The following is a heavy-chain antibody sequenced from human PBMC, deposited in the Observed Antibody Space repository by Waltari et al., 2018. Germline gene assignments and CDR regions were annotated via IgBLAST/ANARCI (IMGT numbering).Heavy chain of an antibody. D-gene: IGHD1-26*01. Sequence: EVQLVESGGGLVQPGGSLRLSCAASGFTFSNYWMAGVRQAPGRGLEWVAKITQDGSEKNCVDSVRGRFTISRDNAKNSLYLQMSSLRAEDTAVYYCARDVVGALDYWGQGTLVPVSS. CDR3: ARDVVGALDY. CDR2: ITQDGSEK. J-gene: IGHJ4*02. V-gene: IGHV3-7*01. CDR1: GFTFSNYW.